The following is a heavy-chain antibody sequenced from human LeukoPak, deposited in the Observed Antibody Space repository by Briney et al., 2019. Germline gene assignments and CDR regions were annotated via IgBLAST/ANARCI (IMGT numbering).Heavy chain of an antibody. Sequence: SQSLSLTCAISGDSVSINNATWNWIRQSPSRGLEWLGSTYYRSKWYNDYALSVKSRITVNPDTSKNQFSLHLNSVTPEDTAVYYCVRDRAVAGTINWLDPWGQGTLVTVSS. J-gene: IGHJ5*02. CDR2: TYYRSKWYN. D-gene: IGHD6-19*01. CDR1: GDSVSINNAT. CDR3: VRDRAVAGTINWLDP. V-gene: IGHV6-1*01.